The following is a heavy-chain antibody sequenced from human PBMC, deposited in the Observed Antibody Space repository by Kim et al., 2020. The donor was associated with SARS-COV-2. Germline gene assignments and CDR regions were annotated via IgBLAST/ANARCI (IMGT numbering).Heavy chain of an antibody. Sequence: YADSVNGRFTISRHSSENTLYLQMNSLRPDDTAVYYCATEAVAGTKALGNWGQETLVTVST. V-gene: IGHV3-53*04. CDR3: ATEAVAGTKALGN. D-gene: IGHD6-19*01. J-gene: IGHJ4*02.